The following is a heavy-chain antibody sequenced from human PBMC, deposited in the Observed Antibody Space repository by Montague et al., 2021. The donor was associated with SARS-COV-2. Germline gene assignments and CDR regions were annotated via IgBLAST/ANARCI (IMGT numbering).Heavy chain of an antibody. Sequence: SETPSLTCTVSGGSISSSNYYWDWIRQPPGKGLEWIGSIYDSGXTXYXXXXKXRVTISVDTSKNQFSLKLSSVTAADTAVYYCARQGGYCSGGSCYGPFDYWGQGTLVTVSS. CDR1: GGSISSSNYY. V-gene: IGHV4-39*01. CDR2: IYDSGXT. J-gene: IGHJ4*02. D-gene: IGHD2-15*01. CDR3: ARQGGYCSGGSCYGPFDY.